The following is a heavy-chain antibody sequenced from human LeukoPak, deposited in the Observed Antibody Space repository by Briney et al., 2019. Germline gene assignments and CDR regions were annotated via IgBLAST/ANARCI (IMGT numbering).Heavy chain of an antibody. J-gene: IGHJ4*02. V-gene: IGHV3-30*04. D-gene: IGHD4-23*01. Sequence: PGRSLRLSCAGSGFSFSSYTMHWVRQAPGKGLEWVAIISYDGTNEYYADSVRGRFTISRDNSKNTLYLQMNSLRAEDTALYYCASESPLYYGGNSEFWGQGTLVTVSS. CDR3: ASESPLYYGGNSEF. CDR2: ISYDGTNE. CDR1: GFSFSSYT.